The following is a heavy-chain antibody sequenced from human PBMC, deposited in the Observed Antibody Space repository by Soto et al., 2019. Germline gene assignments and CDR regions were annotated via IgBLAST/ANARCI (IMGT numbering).Heavy chain of an antibody. D-gene: IGHD4-4*01. CDR2: IIPIFGTA. V-gene: IGHV1-69*12. CDR1: GGTFSSYA. Sequence: QVQLVQSGAEVKKPGSSVKVSCKASGGTFSSYAISWVRQAPGQGLEWMGGIIPIFGTADYAQKFQGRVTITADESTSPADMELSSLSSEDTAVYYCARDGGVYDYSPFDYWGQGTLVTVSS. J-gene: IGHJ4*02. CDR3: ARDGGVYDYSPFDY.